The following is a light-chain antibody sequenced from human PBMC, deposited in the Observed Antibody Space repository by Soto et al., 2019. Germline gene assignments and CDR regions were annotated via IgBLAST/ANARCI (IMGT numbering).Light chain of an antibody. J-gene: IGKJ1*01. CDR1: QSVSSNY. CDR2: GAS. V-gene: IGKV3-20*01. CDR3: QQYGTSPPT. Sequence: EIVLTQSPGTLSLSPGERATLSCRASQSVSSNYLAWYQQKPGQAPSLLIYGASSRATGIPDRFSGSGSGTDFTLTISRLEPEDFAVYYCQQYGTSPPTFGQGTKVEI.